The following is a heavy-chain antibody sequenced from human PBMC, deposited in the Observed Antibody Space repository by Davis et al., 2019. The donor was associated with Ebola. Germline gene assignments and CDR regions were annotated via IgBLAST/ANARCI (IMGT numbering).Heavy chain of an antibody. Sequence: GGSLRLPCAASGFTFRSYWMSCVRQAPGKGLEWVANIKQDGSEKFYVDSVKGRFTISRDNAKNSLYLQMNSLRDEDTAVYYCARDYRARGLYYYYGMDVWGQGTTVTVSS. J-gene: IGHJ6*02. V-gene: IGHV3-7*01. CDR3: ARDYRARGLYYYYGMDV. CDR2: IKQDGSEK. D-gene: IGHD1-26*01. CDR1: GFTFRSYW.